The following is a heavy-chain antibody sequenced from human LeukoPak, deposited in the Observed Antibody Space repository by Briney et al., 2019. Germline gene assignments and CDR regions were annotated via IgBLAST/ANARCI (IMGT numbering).Heavy chain of an antibody. CDR2: ISAYNGNT. D-gene: IGHD2-15*01. CDR1: GYTFTSYG. V-gene: IGHV1-18*01. CDR3: ARVLGIVVVVAAPDY. J-gene: IGHJ4*02. Sequence: ASVKVSCKASGYTFTSYGISWVRQAPGQGLEWMGWISAYNGNTNYAQKLQGRVTMTTDTSTSTAYMELRSLRSDDTAVYYCARVLGIVVVVAAPDYWGQGTLVTVSS.